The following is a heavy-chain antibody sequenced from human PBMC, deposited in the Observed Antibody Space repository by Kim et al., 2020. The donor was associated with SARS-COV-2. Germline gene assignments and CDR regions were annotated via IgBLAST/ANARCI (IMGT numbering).Heavy chain of an antibody. CDR1: GGPVSDYY. V-gene: IGHV4-34*01. CDR2: FSHSDGT. D-gene: IGHD2-2*01. CDR3: ARDDCRTTTCEGVDT. Sequence: SETLSLTCAVFGGPVSDYYWNWIRQSPGKGLEWIGQFSHSDGTIYSPSLKGRVSISGDASKNQVSLKMTSVTAADTAIYFCARDDCRTTTCEGVDTWGQG. J-gene: IGHJ5*02.